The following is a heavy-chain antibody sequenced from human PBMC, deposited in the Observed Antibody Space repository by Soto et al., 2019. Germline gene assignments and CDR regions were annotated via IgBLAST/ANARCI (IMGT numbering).Heavy chain of an antibody. CDR1: GGSISSYY. V-gene: IGHV4-59*08. CDR3: ARHHDY. J-gene: IGHJ4*02. CDR2: IYYRGST. Sequence: QVQLQESGPGLVKPSETLSLTCTVSGGSISSYYWSWIRQPPGKGLEWIGYIYYRGSTNYNTSLKSRVTISVDTSKNQFSLKLSSVTAADTAVYYCARHHDYWGQGTLVTVSS.